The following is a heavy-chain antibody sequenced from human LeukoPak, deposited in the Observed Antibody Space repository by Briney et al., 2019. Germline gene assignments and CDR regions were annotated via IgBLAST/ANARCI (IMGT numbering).Heavy chain of an antibody. CDR1: GFSVSSNY. J-gene: IGHJ2*01. CDR2: LYSGGNT. V-gene: IGHV3-66*01. Sequence: GGSLRLSCAASGFSVSSNYMGWVRQAPGKGLEWVSVLYSGGNTYYADSVKGRFTISRDNSKNTLCLQMNSLRAEDTAVYYCATSPATGNIYFDLWGRGTLVTVSS. CDR3: ATSPATGNIYFDL. D-gene: IGHD6-13*01.